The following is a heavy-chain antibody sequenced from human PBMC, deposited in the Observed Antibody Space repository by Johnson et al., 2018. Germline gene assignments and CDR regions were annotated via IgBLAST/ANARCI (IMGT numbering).Heavy chain of an antibody. D-gene: IGHD3-9*01. V-gene: IGHV3-30*18. Sequence: GMHWVRQAPGKGLXWVAVISYAGSNKYYADSVKGRFTISRDNSKNTLYLQMNSLRAEDTAVYYCAKDGRLLRYFAWACIFQHWGQGTLVTVS. CDR1: G. J-gene: IGHJ1*01. CDR3: AKDGRLLRYFAWACIFQH. CDR2: ISYAGSNK.